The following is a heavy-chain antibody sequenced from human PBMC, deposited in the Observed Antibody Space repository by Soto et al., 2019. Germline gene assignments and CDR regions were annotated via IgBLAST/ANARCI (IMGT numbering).Heavy chain of an antibody. Sequence: GGSLRLSCAASGFTFSSYWMSWVRQAPGKGLEWVANIKQDGSEKYYVDSVKGRFTISRDNAKNSLYLQMNSLRAEDTAVYYCARSYYYGSGSYRSYYYYYMDVWGKGTTVTVSS. D-gene: IGHD3-10*01. CDR3: ARSYYYGSGSYRSYYYYYMDV. J-gene: IGHJ6*03. V-gene: IGHV3-7*01. CDR1: GFTFSSYW. CDR2: IKQDGSEK.